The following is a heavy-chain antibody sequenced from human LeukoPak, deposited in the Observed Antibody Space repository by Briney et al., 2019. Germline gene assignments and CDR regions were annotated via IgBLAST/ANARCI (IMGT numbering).Heavy chain of an antibody. CDR1: GYTFTSYD. CDR3: ARGTYYYDSSGCFARPREAFDI. CDR2: MNPNSGNT. D-gene: IGHD3-22*01. Sequence: ASVKVSCKASGYTFTSYDINWVRQATGQGLEWMGWMNPNSGNTGYAQKFQGRVTMTRNTSISTAYMELSSLRSEDTAVYYCARGTYYYDSSGCFARPREAFDIWGQGTMVTVSS. V-gene: IGHV1-8*01. J-gene: IGHJ3*02.